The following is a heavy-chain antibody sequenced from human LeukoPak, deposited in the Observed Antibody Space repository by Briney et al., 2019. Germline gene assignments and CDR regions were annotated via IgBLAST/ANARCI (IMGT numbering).Heavy chain of an antibody. CDR2: INSDGSSI. Sequence: QPGGSLRLSCAASGFTFSSYWMHWVRQAPGKGLVWVSRINSDGSSITYADSVKGRFTISRDNSKNTLYLQMNSLRAEDTAVYYCARWGASTSGSHYFDYWGQGTLVTVSS. V-gene: IGHV3-74*03. D-gene: IGHD1-26*01. J-gene: IGHJ4*02. CDR1: GFTFSSYW. CDR3: ARWGASTSGSHYFDY.